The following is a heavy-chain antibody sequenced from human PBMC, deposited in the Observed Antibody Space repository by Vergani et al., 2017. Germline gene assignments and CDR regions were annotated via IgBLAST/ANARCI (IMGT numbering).Heavy chain of an antibody. CDR3: AKGEPTYYYDSSGSSNWFDP. D-gene: IGHD3-22*01. CDR2: ISGSGGST. J-gene: IGHJ5*02. Sequence: EVQLLESGGGLVQPGGSLRLSCAASGFTFSSYAMSWVRQAPEKGLEWVSTISGSGGSTYYADSVKGRFTISRDNFKNTLYLQMNSLRAEDTAVYYCAKGEPTYYYDSSGSSNWFDPWGQGTLVIVS. CDR1: GFTFSSYA. V-gene: IGHV3-23*01.